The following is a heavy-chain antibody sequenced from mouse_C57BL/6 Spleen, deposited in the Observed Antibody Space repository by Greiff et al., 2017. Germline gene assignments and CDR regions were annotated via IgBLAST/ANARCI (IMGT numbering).Heavy chain of an antibody. Sequence: VQLQQSGTVLARPGASVKMSCKTSGYTFTSYWMHWVQQRPGQGLEWIGAIFPGNSDTSYNEKFKGKAKLTAVTSASTAYMELSSLTNEDSAFYYCTRETTVVGGFDYGGQGTTLTVSS. D-gene: IGHD1-1*01. V-gene: IGHV1-5*01. CDR3: TRETTVVGGFDY. CDR1: GYTFTSYW. CDR2: IFPGNSDT. J-gene: IGHJ2*01.